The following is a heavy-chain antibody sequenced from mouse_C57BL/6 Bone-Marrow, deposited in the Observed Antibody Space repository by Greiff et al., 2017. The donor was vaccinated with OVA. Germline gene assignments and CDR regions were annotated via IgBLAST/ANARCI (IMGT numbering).Heavy chain of an antibody. D-gene: IGHD2-3*01. CDR2: SRNKANDYTT. CDR1: GFTFSDFY. J-gene: IGHJ1*01. CDR3: ASHHDYWSFPV. Sequence: EVKVVESGGGLVQSGRSLRLSCATSGFTFSDFYMEWVRQAPGKGLEWIAASRNKANDYTTEYSASVKGRFIVSRDTSQSILYLQMNALRAEDTAIYYCASHHDYWSFPVWGSGNTVTAFS. V-gene: IGHV7-1*01.